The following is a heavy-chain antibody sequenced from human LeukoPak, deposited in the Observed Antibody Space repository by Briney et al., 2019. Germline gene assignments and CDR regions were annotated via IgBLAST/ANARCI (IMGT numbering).Heavy chain of an antibody. D-gene: IGHD3-16*01. V-gene: IGHV3-23*01. J-gene: IGHJ4*02. Sequence: GGSLRLSCAASGFTFSTYSMSWVRQAPGKGLEWVSTITAGGGNKDYADSVKGRFTISRDNSKNTVYLQMNSLRAEDTAVYYCAKDSPGFGIVFDSWRQGTLVTVSS. CDR1: GFTFSTYS. CDR2: ITAGGGNK. CDR3: AKDSPGFGIVFDS.